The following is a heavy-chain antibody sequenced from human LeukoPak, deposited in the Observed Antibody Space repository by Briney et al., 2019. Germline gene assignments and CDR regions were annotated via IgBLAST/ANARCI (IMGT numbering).Heavy chain of an antibody. J-gene: IGHJ6*02. CDR2: LGRSGEYK. V-gene: IGHV3-23*01. Sequence: GVSLRPSCAASGFRFTDYSMSWVRQAPGKGLEWVAGLGRSGEYKYYADSVKGRFTISRDNSKDTVSLQMNSLRAEDSAIYFCVKDRPCETCMPMDAWGQGTTVTVSS. CDR3: VKDRPCETCMPMDA. CDR1: GFRFTDYS. D-gene: IGHD2-2*01.